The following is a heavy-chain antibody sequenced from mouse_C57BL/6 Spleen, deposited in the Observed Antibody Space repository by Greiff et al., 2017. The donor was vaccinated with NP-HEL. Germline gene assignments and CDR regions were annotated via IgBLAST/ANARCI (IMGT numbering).Heavy chain of an antibody. Sequence: EVKVVESGGDLVKPGGSLKLSCAASGFTFSSYGMSWVRQTPDKRLEWVATISSGGSYTYYPDSVKGRFTISRDNAKNTLYLQMSSLKSEDTAMYYCARQIYDGYYDYAMDYWGQGTSVTVSS. CDR3: ARQIYDGYYDYAMDY. CDR1: GFTFSSYG. CDR2: ISSGGSYT. J-gene: IGHJ4*01. V-gene: IGHV5-6*01. D-gene: IGHD2-3*01.